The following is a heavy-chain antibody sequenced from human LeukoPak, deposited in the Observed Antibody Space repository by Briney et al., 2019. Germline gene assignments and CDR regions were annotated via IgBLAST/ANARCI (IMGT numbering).Heavy chain of an antibody. D-gene: IGHD3-10*01. V-gene: IGHV1-2*02. CDR3: ARMVRGVIITYYFDY. CDR1: GYTFTSYG. CDR2: INPNSGGT. Sequence: ASVKVSCKASGYTFTSYGITWVRQAPGQGLEWMGWINPNSGGTNYAQKFQGRVTMTRDTSISTAYMELSRLRSDDTAVYYCARMVRGVIITYYFDYWGQGTLVTVSS. J-gene: IGHJ4*02.